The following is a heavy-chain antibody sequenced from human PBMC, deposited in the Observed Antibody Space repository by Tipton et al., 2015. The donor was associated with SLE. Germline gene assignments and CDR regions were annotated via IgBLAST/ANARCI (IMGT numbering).Heavy chain of an antibody. V-gene: IGHV3-7*03. CDR2: IKQDGSEK. D-gene: IGHD3-16*01. CDR1: GFTFSSYW. CDR3: AREGKGAHYYYYMDV. J-gene: IGHJ6*03. Sequence: SLRLSCAASGFTFSSYWMGWVRQAPGKGLEWVANIKQDGSEKYYVDSVKGRFTISRDNAKNSLYLQMNSLRAEDTAVYYCAREGKGAHYYYYMDVWGKGTTVTVSS.